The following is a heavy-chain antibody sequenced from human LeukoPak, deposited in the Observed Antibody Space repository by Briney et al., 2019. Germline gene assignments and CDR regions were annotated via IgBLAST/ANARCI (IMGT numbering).Heavy chain of an antibody. CDR3: AKVGTYYYDSSGDY. J-gene: IGHJ4*02. V-gene: IGHV3-53*01. Sequence: GGSLRLSCAASGFTVSSNYMSWVRQAPGKGPEWVSVIYSGGSIYYADSVKGRFTISRDNSKNTLYLQMNSLRAEDAAVYYCAKVGTYYYDSSGDYWGQGTLVTVSS. CDR2: IYSGGSI. CDR1: GFTVSSNY. D-gene: IGHD3-22*01.